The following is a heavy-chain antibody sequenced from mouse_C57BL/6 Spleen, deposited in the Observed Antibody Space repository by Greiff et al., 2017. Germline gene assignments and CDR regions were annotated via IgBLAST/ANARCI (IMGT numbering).Heavy chain of an antibody. J-gene: IGHJ1*03. Sequence: QVQLQQPGAELVRPGTSVKLSCKASGYTFTSYWMHWVKQRPGQGLEWIGVIDPSDSYTNYNQKFKGKATLTVDTSSSTAYMQLSSLTSEDSAVYYCARGDLLPWYFDVWGTGTTVTVSS. CDR2: IDPSDSYT. V-gene: IGHV1-59*01. CDR3: ARGDLLPWYFDV. D-gene: IGHD1-1*01. CDR1: GYTFTSYW.